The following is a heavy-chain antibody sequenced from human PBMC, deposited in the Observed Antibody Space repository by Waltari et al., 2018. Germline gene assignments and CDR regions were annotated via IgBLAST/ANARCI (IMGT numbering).Heavy chain of an antibody. J-gene: IGHJ4*02. D-gene: IGHD5-12*01. CDR3: AIAFAEGRIVALDY. V-gene: IGHV1-24*01. Sequence: QVQLVQSGAEVKKPGASVKVSCKVSGYTLTELSMHWARQAPGKGLEWMGGFDPEDGETIYARKCQGRVTMTEHTSTDTAYMELGSLRSEDTAVYYCAIAFAEGRIVALDYWGQGTLVTVSS. CDR2: FDPEDGET. CDR1: GYTLTELS.